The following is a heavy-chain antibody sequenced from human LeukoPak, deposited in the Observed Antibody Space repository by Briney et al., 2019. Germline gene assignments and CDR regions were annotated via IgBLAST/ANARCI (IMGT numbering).Heavy chain of an antibody. J-gene: IGHJ1*01. CDR2: IYYSGST. D-gene: IGHD4-17*01. V-gene: IGHV4-59*01. CDR1: GVSISSYY. CDR3: ARMTTVTSQFQR. Sequence: LSETLSLTCCVSGVSISSYYWIWIRQPPPKGLEWVGCIYYSGSTNYNHSLKRRATISVDRSKKQFSLKLSSVTAADTAVYYCARMTTVTSQFQRSGQGKLVTVSS.